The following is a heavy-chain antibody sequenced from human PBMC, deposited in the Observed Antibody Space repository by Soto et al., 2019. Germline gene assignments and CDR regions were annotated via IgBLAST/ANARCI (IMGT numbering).Heavy chain of an antibody. CDR2: IVVGSGNT. V-gene: IGHV1-58*01. J-gene: IGHJ6*02. Sequence: VASGQVSGKASGFTFTSSAVQWVRQARGQRLEWIGWIVVGSGNTNYAQKFQERVTITRDMSTSTAYMELSSLRSEDTAVYYCAADLNEDIVERVPTYYYYGMDVWGQGTTVTVSS. D-gene: IGHD5-12*01. CDR1: GFTFTSSA. CDR3: AADLNEDIVERVPTYYYYGMDV.